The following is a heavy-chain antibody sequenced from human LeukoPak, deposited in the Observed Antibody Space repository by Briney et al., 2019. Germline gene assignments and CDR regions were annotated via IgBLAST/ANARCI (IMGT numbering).Heavy chain of an antibody. V-gene: IGHV1-46*01. D-gene: IGHD3-16*01. CDR1: GYTFTSYD. CDR3: ARGPITYYFDY. J-gene: IGHJ4*02. Sequence: ASVKVSCKASGYTFTSYDINWVRQAPGQGLEWMGIINPSGGSTSYAQKFQGRVTMTRDTSTGTVYMELSSLRSEDTAVYYCARGPITYYFDYWGQGTLVTVSS. CDR2: INPSGGST.